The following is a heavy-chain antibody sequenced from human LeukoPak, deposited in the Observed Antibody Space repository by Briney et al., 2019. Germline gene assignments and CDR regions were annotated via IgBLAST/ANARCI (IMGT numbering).Heavy chain of an antibody. D-gene: IGHD4-11*01. CDR1: GYTFTSYA. Sequence: ASVKVSCKASGYTFTSYAMHWVRQAPGQRLEWMGWINAGNGNTKYSQKFQGRVTITRDTSASTAYVELSSLRSEDTAVYYCARYDYSNYDYYYYGMDVWGQGTTVTVSS. J-gene: IGHJ6*02. V-gene: IGHV1-3*01. CDR3: ARYDYSNYDYYYYGMDV. CDR2: INAGNGNT.